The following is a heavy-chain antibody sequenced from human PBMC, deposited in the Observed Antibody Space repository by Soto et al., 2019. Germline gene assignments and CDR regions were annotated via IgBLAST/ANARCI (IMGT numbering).Heavy chain of an antibody. V-gene: IGHV3-23*01. CDR1: GFTFSSYA. Sequence: EVQLLESGGGLVQPGGSLRLSCAASGFTFSSYAMSWVRQAPGKGLEWVSAISGSGGSTYYADSVKGRFTISRDNSKNTLDLQRNSLRAEDTAVYYCARRSSGWYFDYWGQGTLVTVSS. CDR2: ISGSGGST. D-gene: IGHD6-19*01. J-gene: IGHJ4*02. CDR3: ARRSSGWYFDY.